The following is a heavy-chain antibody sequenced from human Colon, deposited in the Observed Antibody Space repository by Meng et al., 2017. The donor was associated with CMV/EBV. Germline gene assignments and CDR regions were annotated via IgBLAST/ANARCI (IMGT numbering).Heavy chain of an antibody. V-gene: IGHV1-18*01. CDR3: ARGNVDTAMVSDY. CDR2: ISAYNGNT. Sequence: KASGYTFASYGISWMRQAPGQGLEWMGWISAYNGNTNYAQKFQGRVTMTTDTSTSTAYMELRSLGSDDTAVYYCARGNVDTAMVSDYWGQGTLVTVSS. D-gene: IGHD5-18*01. CDR1: GYTFASYG. J-gene: IGHJ4*02.